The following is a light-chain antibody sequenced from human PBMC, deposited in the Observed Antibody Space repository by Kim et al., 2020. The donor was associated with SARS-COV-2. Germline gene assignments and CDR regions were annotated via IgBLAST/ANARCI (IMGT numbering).Light chain of an antibody. CDR3: QSYDSSNHGV. CDR2: EDN. CDR1: SGSIASNY. V-gene: IGLV6-57*03. J-gene: IGLJ3*02. Sequence: KKVTTSCTRSSGSIASNYVQWYQQRPGSAPTTVIYEDNQRPSGVPDRFSGSIDSSSNSASLTISRLKTEDEADYYCQSYDSSNHGVFGGGTKLTVL.